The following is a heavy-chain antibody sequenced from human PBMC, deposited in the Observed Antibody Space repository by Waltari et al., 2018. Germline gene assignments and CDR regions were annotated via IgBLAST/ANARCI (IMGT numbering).Heavy chain of an antibody. V-gene: IGHV4-34*01. CDR1: GGSFSGYY. J-gene: IGHJ4*02. CDR3: ARADYFDY. Sequence: QVQVQQWGAGLLKPSETLSLTCGVYGGSFSGYYWNWIRQPPGKGLEWIGEINHSGSTNNNPSLKSRVTISIDTSKNQFSLELSSVTAADTAVYYCARADYFDYWGQGTPVTVSS. CDR2: INHSGST.